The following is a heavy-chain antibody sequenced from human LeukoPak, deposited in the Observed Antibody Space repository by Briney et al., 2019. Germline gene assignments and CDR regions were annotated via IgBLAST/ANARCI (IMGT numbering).Heavy chain of an antibody. CDR2: MNPNSGNT. CDR1: GYTFTSYD. CDR3: ARGRGCSGTSCYGGYYYYGMDV. V-gene: IGHV1-8*01. D-gene: IGHD2-2*01. Sequence: EASVKVSCKASGYTFTSYDINWVRQATGQGLEWMGWMNPNSGNTGSVQKFRGRVTMTRNTSISTVFMELSSLRSDDTAVYYCARGRGCSGTSCYGGYYYYGMDVWGQGTTVTVSS. J-gene: IGHJ6*02.